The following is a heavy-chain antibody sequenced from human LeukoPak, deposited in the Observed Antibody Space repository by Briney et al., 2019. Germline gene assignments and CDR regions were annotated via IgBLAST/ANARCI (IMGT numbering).Heavy chain of an antibody. Sequence: PGGSLRLSCAASGFTLSSYAMSWARQAPGKGLEWVSDISGSGRNTYYADSVKGRFTISRDNSKNTLFLQMNSLRADDTAVYYCAKVSGNSYYCFDSWGQGSLVTVSS. CDR2: ISGSGRNT. J-gene: IGHJ4*02. CDR1: GFTLSSYA. D-gene: IGHD3-22*01. V-gene: IGHV3-23*01. CDR3: AKVSGNSYYCFDS.